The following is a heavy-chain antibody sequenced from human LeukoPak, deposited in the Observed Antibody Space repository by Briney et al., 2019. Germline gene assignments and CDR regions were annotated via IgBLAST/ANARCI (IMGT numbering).Heavy chain of an antibody. CDR3: ARALNGITGTTHYFDY. D-gene: IGHD1-7*01. Sequence: GASVKVSCRASGYTFTSYDINWVRQATGQGLEWMGRMNPNSGNTGYEQKFQGRVTMTRNTSISTAYMELSSLRSEDTAVYYCARALNGITGTTHYFDYWGQGTLVTVSS. CDR1: GYTFTSYD. J-gene: IGHJ4*02. CDR2: MNPNSGNT. V-gene: IGHV1-8*01.